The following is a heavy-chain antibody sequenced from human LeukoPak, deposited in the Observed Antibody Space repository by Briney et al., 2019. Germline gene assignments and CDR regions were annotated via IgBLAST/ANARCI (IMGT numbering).Heavy chain of an antibody. D-gene: IGHD4-17*01. CDR1: GYTFTGYY. J-gene: IGHJ4*02. CDR3: ASGSYGDYEGFDY. Sequence: ASVKVSCKASGYTFTGYYMHWVRQAPGQGLEWMGWVNPNSGGTNYAQKFQGRVTMTRDTSISTAYMELSRLRSDDTAVYYCASGSYGDYEGFDYWGQGALVTVSS. CDR2: VNPNSGGT. V-gene: IGHV1-2*02.